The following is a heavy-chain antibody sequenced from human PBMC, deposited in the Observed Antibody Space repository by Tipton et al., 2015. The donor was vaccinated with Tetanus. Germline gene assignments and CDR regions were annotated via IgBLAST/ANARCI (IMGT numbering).Heavy chain of an antibody. V-gene: IGHV1-18*04. CDR1: GYTFTSYG. CDR2: ISAYHGNT. CDR3: ARDYRVVGFGPPTSGYGMDV. D-gene: IGHD3-10*01. J-gene: IGHJ6*02. Sequence: VQLVQSGAEVKKPGASVKGSWKASGYTFTSYGISWVRQAPGQGLEWMGWISAYHGNTNSAQKLQVRVTMTTDPSTSKAYMELRSLRSDDTAVYYCARDYRVVGFGPPTSGYGMDVWGQGTTVTVSS.